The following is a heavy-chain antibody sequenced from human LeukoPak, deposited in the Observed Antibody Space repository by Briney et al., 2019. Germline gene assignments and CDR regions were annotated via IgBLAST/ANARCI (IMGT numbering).Heavy chain of an antibody. CDR1: GYSISSGYY. Sequence: SETLSLTCAVSGYSISSGYYRGWIRQPPGKGLEWIGSIYHSGSTYYNPSLKSRVTISVDTSKNQFSLKLSSVTAADTAVYYCASLHGDYENYWGQGTLVTVSS. CDR2: IYHSGST. V-gene: IGHV4-38-2*01. J-gene: IGHJ4*02. CDR3: ASLHGDYENY. D-gene: IGHD4-17*01.